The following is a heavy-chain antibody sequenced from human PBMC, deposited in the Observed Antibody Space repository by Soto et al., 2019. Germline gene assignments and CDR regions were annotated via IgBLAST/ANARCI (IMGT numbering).Heavy chain of an antibody. Sequence: QVQLQESGPGLVKPSQTLSLTCTVSGGSISSGDYYWSWIRQPPGKGLEWIGYIYYSGSTNYNPSLKSRVTIAVDTSKNQFSLKLSSVTAADTAVYYCARGYDFWSGYYGSYNWFDPWGQGTLVTVSS. J-gene: IGHJ5*02. CDR3: ARGYDFWSGYYGSYNWFDP. V-gene: IGHV4-30-4*01. CDR2: IYYSGST. D-gene: IGHD3-3*01. CDR1: GGSISSGDYY.